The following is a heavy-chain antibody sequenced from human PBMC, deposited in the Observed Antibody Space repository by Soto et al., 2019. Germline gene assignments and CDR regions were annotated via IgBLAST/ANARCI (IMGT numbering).Heavy chain of an antibody. V-gene: IGHV2-26*01. Sequence: QVTLNESGPVLVKPTETLTLTCTFSGFSFSNPRMSVSWIRQPPGKALEWLAHISSSDVKSYSTSLKSRLTILKDTSKSQVVLTMTNVDPMDTATYYCARVLYYGMDVWGQGTTVTVSS. J-gene: IGHJ6*02. CDR1: GFSFSNPRMS. CDR3: ARVLYYGMDV. CDR2: ISSSDVK.